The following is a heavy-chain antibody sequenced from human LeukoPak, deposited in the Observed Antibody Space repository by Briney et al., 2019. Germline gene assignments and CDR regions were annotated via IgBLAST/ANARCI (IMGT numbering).Heavy chain of an antibody. CDR3: AKDQGSYDSRVYNWFDP. V-gene: IGHV3-23*01. D-gene: IGHD3-22*01. J-gene: IGHJ5*02. CDR2: ISGSGGST. Sequence: GGSLRLSCAASGFTFTSYAMSWVRQAPGKGLEWVSAISGSGGSTYYADSVKGRFTISRDNSKNTLYLQMNSLRAEDTAVYYYAKDQGSYDSRVYNWFDPWGQGTLVTVSS. CDR1: GFTFTSYA.